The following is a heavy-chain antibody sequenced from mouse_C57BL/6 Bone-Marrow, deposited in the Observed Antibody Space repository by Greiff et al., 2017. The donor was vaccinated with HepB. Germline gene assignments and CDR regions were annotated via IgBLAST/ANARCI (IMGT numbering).Heavy chain of an antibody. J-gene: IGHJ1*03. V-gene: IGHV1-19*01. CDR3: ARESNYYGSSYDFDV. CDR1: GYTFTDYY. CDR2: INPYNGGT. D-gene: IGHD1-1*01. Sequence: VQLQQSGPVLVKPGASVKMSCKASGYTFTDYYMNWVKQSHGKSLEWIGVINPYNGGTSYNQKFKGKATLTVDKSSSTAYMELNSLTSEDSAVYYCARESNYYGSSYDFDVWGTGTTVTVAS.